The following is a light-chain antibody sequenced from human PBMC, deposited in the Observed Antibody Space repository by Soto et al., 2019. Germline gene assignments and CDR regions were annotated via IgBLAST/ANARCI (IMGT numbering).Light chain of an antibody. CDR1: QSISSR. CDR3: LQDYIYPWT. V-gene: IGKV1-6*01. Sequence: IQMTQSPSTLSASVGDRVTITCRASQSISSRLAWYQQKPGKAPKLLIYAASTLQSGVPSRFSGSGSGTDFTLTISSLQPEDFATYYCLQDYIYPWTFGQGTKVDI. J-gene: IGKJ1*01. CDR2: AAS.